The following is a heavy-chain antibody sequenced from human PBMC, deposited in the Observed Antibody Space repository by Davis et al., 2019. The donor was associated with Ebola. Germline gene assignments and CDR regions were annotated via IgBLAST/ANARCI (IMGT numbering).Heavy chain of an antibody. CDR2: IWYDGSKK. CDR3: ARERVRLDF. V-gene: IGHV3-33*01. Sequence: GGSLRLSCAASGFTFSSYGMNWVRQAPGKGLEWVADIWYDGSKKYYGDSVKGRFTISRDNSKNTLYLEMNSLRAEDTAVYYCARERVRLDFWGQGTLVTVSS. J-gene: IGHJ4*02. CDR1: GFTFSSYG. D-gene: IGHD3-3*01.